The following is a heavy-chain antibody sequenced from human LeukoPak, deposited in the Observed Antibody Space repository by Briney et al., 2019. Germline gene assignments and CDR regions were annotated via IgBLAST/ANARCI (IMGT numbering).Heavy chain of an antibody. Sequence: GGSLRLSCAASGFTFSGSAMHWVRQASGKGLEWVGRIRSKANSYATAYAASVKGRFTISRDDSKNTAYLQMNSLKTDDTAVYYCTRTAGDSSGRGQGTLSPSPQ. J-gene: IGHJ4*02. CDR1: GFTFSGSA. CDR3: TRTAGDSSG. CDR2: IRSKANSYAT. D-gene: IGHD3-22*01. V-gene: IGHV3-73*01.